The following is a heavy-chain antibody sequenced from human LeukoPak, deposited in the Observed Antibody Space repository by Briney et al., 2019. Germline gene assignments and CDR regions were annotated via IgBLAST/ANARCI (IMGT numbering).Heavy chain of an antibody. D-gene: IGHD6-19*01. CDR3: ARHRVSPGWYGGEVDY. CDR2: IYYSGST. Sequence: PSETLSLTCTVSGGSISSYYWSWIRQPPGKGLEWIGYIYYSGSTNYNPSLKSRVTISVDTSKNQFSLKLSSVTAADTAVYYCARHRVSPGWYGGEVDYWGQGTLVTVSS. J-gene: IGHJ4*02. CDR1: GGSISSYY. V-gene: IGHV4-59*08.